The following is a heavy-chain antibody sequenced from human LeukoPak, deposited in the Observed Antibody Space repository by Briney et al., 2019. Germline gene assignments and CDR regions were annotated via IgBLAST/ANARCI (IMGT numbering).Heavy chain of an antibody. CDR3: ARGPTYDYVWGSYRPPLDY. Sequence: PSETLSLTCAVYGGSFSGYYWSWIRQPPGKGLEWIGEINHSGSTNYNPSLKSRVTISVDTSKTQFSLKLSSVTAADTAVYYCARGPTYDYVWGSYRPPLDYWGQGTLVTVSS. CDR2: INHSGST. CDR1: GGSFSGYY. J-gene: IGHJ4*02. D-gene: IGHD3-16*02. V-gene: IGHV4-34*01.